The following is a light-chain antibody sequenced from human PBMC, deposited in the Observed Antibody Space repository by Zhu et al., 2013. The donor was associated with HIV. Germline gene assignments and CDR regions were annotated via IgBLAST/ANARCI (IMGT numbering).Light chain of an antibody. V-gene: IGKV3-20*01. CDR1: QSISSNY. CDR3: QQYHTSTPLT. Sequence: EIVLTQSPGTLSLSPGERATLSCRASQSISSNYLAWYQHKPGQAPRLLIYVASSRATGIPDRFSGSGSGTDFTLTISRLEPEDFAVYYCQQYHTSTPLTFGGGTKVEIK. CDR2: VAS. J-gene: IGKJ4*01.